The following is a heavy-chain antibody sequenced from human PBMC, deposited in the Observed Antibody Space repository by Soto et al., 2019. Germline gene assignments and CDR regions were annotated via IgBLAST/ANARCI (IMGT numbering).Heavy chain of an antibody. CDR1: GFTVSSNY. V-gene: IGHV3-53*01. CDR3: ARGPRLAAAPYCYYGMDV. D-gene: IGHD6-13*01. CDR2: IYSGGST. Sequence: AGGSLRLSCAASGFTVSSNYMSWVRQAPGKGLEWVSVIYSGGSTYYADSVKGRFTISRDNSKNTLYLQMNSLRAEDTAVYYCARGPRLAAAPYCYYGMDVWGQGTTVTVSS. J-gene: IGHJ6*02.